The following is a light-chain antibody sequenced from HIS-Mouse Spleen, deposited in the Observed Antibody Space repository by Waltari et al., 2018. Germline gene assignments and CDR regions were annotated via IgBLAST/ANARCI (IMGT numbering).Light chain of an antibody. CDR2: EDS. CDR3: YSTDSSGNHRV. Sequence: SYELTQPPSVSVSPGQTARITCSGAAFPKKYADWYQQKSGQAPVLGIYEDSKRPAGIPERFSGSSSGTMATLTISGAQVEDEADYYCYSTDSSGNHRVFGGGTKLTVL. V-gene: IGLV3-10*01. J-gene: IGLJ2*01. CDR1: AFPKKY.